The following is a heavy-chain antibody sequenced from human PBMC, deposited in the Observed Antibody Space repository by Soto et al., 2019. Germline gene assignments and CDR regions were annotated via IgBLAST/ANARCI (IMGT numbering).Heavy chain of an antibody. V-gene: IGHV1-3*01. CDR2: INAGNGNT. J-gene: IGHJ5*02. CDR3: ARAPGWLELAWFDP. D-gene: IGHD1-7*01. Sequence: QVQLVQSGAEVKKPGASVKVSCKASGYTFTSCAMHWVRQAPGQRLEWMGWINAGNGNTKYSQKFQGRVTITRDTSASTAYMELSSLRSEDTAVYYCARAPGWLELAWFDPWGQGTLVTVSS. CDR1: GYTFTSCA.